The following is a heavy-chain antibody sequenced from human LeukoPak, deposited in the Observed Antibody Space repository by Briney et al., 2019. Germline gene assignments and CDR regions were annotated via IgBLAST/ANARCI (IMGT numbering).Heavy chain of an antibody. Sequence: SETLSLTCTVSGGSISSSSYYWGWIRQPPGKGLEWIGSIYCSGSTYYNPSLKSRVTISVDTSKNQFSLKLSSVTAADTAVYYCARHSAAGIVQFDYWGQGTLVTVSS. CDR3: ARHSAAGIVQFDY. CDR2: IYCSGST. J-gene: IGHJ4*02. D-gene: IGHD6-13*01. V-gene: IGHV4-39*01. CDR1: GGSISSSSYY.